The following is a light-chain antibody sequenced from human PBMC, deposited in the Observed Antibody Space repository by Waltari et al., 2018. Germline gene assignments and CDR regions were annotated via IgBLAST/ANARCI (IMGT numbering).Light chain of an antibody. CDR1: QSISRS. V-gene: IGKV3-15*01. CDR2: GAF. J-gene: IGKJ1*01. Sequence: EIVMTQSPATLSVSPGERATLSCRASQSISRSLAWYQQIPGQAPRLLIYGAFTRATGIPARFSGSGSDTEFTLTISSMQSEDFAIYYCQQHNDWPRTFGQGTKVEI. CDR3: QQHNDWPRT.